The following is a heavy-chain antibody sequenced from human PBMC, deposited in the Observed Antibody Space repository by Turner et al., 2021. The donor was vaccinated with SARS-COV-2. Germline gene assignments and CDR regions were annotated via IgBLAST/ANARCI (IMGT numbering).Heavy chain of an antibody. J-gene: IGHJ3*02. CDR2: IWNDGSQK. CDR1: GITFSSHG. Sequence: QVPLVESGGGVVQPGRSLRLSCAASGITFSSHGMHWVRQAPGKGLEWVAVIWNDGSQKYYADSVKGRFTISRDNSKNMVYLQMNSLRAEDTAVYYCARLDDSGHWGAFDIWGQGTMVTVSS. D-gene: IGHD3-22*01. CDR3: ARLDDSGHWGAFDI. V-gene: IGHV3-33*01.